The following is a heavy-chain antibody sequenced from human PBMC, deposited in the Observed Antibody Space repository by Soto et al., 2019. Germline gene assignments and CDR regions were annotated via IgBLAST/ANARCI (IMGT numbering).Heavy chain of an antibody. CDR2: IYNVGST. CDR1: GNSVSSAGLP. V-gene: IGHV4-30-2*05. D-gene: IGHD3-3*01. CDR3: ARAPVGLDTISYFDY. Sequence: SETLRLTFTVSGNSVSSAGLPWGWIRRPQGKGLEWIGYIYNVGSTYYRPSLESRMHMSLDATRNHYSLRLTSVTAADTAVYFCARAPVGLDTISYFDYWGQGKLVTVSS. J-gene: IGHJ4*02.